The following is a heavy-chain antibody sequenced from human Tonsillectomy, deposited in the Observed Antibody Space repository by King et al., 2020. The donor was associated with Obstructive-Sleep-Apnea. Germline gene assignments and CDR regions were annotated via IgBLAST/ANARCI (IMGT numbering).Heavy chain of an antibody. CDR1: GFTFSSYW. Sequence: VQLVESGGGLVQPGGSLRLSCAASGFTFSSYWMNWVRQAPGKGLGLVANVKQDGSEEYYVGFVKGRFTISRDNAKNSLYLQMNSLRAEDTAVYYCARSISPGYSGTPAGYWGQGTLVTVSS. CDR2: VKQDGSEE. J-gene: IGHJ4*02. CDR3: ARSISPGYSGTPAGY. V-gene: IGHV3-7*01. D-gene: IGHD5-12*01.